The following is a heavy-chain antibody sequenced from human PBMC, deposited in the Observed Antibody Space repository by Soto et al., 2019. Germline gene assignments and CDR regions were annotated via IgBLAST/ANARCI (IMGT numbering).Heavy chain of an antibody. V-gene: IGHV4-59*08. D-gene: IGHD6-19*01. Sequence: QVQLQESGPGQVRPSETLSLTCTVSRDSISSYYWIWIRQSPGKGLEWIGYTDYSGNTNYNPSLKSRVTISGDTSKNQFSLRLSSVTAADTAVYYCARAVGDPLYYLDYWGQGTLVTVSS. CDR1: RDSISSYY. CDR2: TDYSGNT. CDR3: ARAVGDPLYYLDY. J-gene: IGHJ4*02.